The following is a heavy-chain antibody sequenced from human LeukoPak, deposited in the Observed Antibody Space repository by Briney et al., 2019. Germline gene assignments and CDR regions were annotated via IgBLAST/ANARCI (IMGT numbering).Heavy chain of an antibody. D-gene: IGHD1-26*01. J-gene: IGHJ4*02. CDR2: IKSKTDGGTT. CDR3: TTFLKVGATPDY. V-gene: IGHV3-15*01. CDR1: GFTFSNAW. Sequence: GGSLRLSCAASGFTFSNAWMSWVRRAPGKGLEWVGRIKSKTDGGTTDYAAPVKGRFTISRDDSKNTLYLQMNSLKTEDTAVYYCTTFLKVGATPDYWGQGTLVTVSS.